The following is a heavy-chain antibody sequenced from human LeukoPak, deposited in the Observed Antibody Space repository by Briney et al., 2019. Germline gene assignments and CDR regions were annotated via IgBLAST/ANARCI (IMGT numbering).Heavy chain of an antibody. J-gene: IGHJ4*02. CDR1: GGSFSGYY. Sequence: PSETLSLTCAVYGGSFSGYYWSWIRQPPGKGLEWIGEINHSGSTNYNPSLKSRVTISVDTSKNQFSLKLSSVTAADTAVYYCARGPSIAVAPRAFDYWGQGTLVTVSS. CDR2: INHSGST. V-gene: IGHV4-34*01. CDR3: ARGPSIAVAPRAFDY. D-gene: IGHD6-19*01.